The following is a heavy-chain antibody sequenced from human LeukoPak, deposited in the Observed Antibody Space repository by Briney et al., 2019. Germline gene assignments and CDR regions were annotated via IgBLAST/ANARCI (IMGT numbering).Heavy chain of an antibody. CDR1: GFTFNNYA. V-gene: IGHV3-23*01. CDR3: AKASAMIVVVSKHFDY. CDR2: ISGSGGNT. J-gene: IGHJ4*02. D-gene: IGHD3-22*01. Sequence: GGSLRLSCAASGFTFNNYAMNWVRQAPGKGLEWVSSISGSGGNTYYADSVKGRFTISRDNSKNTLYLQMNSLRAEDTAVYYCAKASAMIVVVSKHFDYWGQGTLVTVSS.